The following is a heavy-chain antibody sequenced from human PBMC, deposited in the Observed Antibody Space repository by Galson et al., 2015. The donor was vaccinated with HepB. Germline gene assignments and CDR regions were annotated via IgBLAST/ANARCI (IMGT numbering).Heavy chain of an antibody. Sequence: SVKVSCKASGYTFTDYYMHWVRQAPGQGLEWMGRINPNIGDTNYAQKFQGRVTMTRDTSISTAYMELTRLRSDDAAVYYCARGKTSTGFWHAFDIWGQGTMVTVSS. D-gene: IGHD3-3*01. V-gene: IGHV1-2*06. CDR3: ARGKTSTGFWHAFDI. J-gene: IGHJ3*02. CDR2: INPNIGDT. CDR1: GYTFTDYY.